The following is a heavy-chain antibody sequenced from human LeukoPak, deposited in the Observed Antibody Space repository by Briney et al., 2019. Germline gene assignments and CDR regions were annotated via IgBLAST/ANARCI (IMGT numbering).Heavy chain of an antibody. CDR3: ARGLGPITMIVVGLDAFDI. J-gene: IGHJ3*02. CDR1: GYTFTGYY. CDR2: INPNSGGT. Sequence: ASVTVSCKASGYTFTGYYMHWVRQAPGQGLEWMGWINPNSGGTNYAQKFQGRVTMTRDTSISTAYMELSRLRSDDTAVYYCARGLGPITMIVVGLDAFDIWGQGTMVTVSS. D-gene: IGHD3-22*01. V-gene: IGHV1-2*02.